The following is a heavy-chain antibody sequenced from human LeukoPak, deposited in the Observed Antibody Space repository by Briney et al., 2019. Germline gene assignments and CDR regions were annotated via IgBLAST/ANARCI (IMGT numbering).Heavy chain of an antibody. V-gene: IGHV1-8*01. CDR3: ARGNYYDSSGYNWFDP. Sequence: ASVTVSCKASGYTFTSYDINWVRQATGQGLEWMGWMNPNSGNTGYAQKFQGRVTMTRNTSISTAYMELSSLRSEDTAVYYCARGNYYDSSGYNWFDPWGQGTLVTVSS. D-gene: IGHD3-22*01. J-gene: IGHJ5*02. CDR1: GYTFTSYD. CDR2: MNPNSGNT.